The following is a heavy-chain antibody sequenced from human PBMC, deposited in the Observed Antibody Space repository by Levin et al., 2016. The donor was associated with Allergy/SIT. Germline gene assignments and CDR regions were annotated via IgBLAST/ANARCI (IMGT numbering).Heavy chain of an antibody. CDR1: GYTFTGYY. CDR2: INPNSGGT. V-gene: IGHV1-2*02. Sequence: ASVKVSCKASGYTFTGYYMHWVRQAPGQGLEWMGWINPNSGGTNYAQKFQGRVTMTRDTSISTAYMELSRLRSDDTAVYYCARADYYDSSGYPDDAFDIWGQGTMVTVSS. J-gene: IGHJ3*02. CDR3: ARADYYDSSGYPDDAFDI. D-gene: IGHD3-22*01.